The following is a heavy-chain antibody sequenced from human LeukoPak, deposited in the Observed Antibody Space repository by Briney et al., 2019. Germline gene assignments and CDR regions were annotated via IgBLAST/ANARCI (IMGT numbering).Heavy chain of an antibody. V-gene: IGHV1-8*01. CDR2: MNPNSGNA. CDR1: GYTFTSYD. CDR3: ARARRAVAGQYYFDY. Sequence: ASVKVSCKASGYTFTSYDINWVRQATGQGLEWMGWMNPNSGNAGYAQKFQGRVTMTRNTSISTAYMELSSLRSEDTAVYYCARARRAVAGQYYFDYWGQGTLVTVSS. J-gene: IGHJ4*02. D-gene: IGHD6-19*01.